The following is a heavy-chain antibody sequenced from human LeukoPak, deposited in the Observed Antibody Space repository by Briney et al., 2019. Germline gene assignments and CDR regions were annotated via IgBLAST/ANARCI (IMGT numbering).Heavy chain of an antibody. CDR1: GGSISSYY. Sequence: PSETLSLTCTVSGGSISSYYWSWIRQPPGKGLEWIGYTYYSGSTNYNPSLKSRVTISVDTSKNQFSLKLSSVTAADTAVYYCATPGAHSSGWYYFDYWGQGTLVTVSS. D-gene: IGHD6-19*01. CDR3: ATPGAHSSGWYYFDY. V-gene: IGHV4-59*08. CDR2: TYYSGST. J-gene: IGHJ4*02.